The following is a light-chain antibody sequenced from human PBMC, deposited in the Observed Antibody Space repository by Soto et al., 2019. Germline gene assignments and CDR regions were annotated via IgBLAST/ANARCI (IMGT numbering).Light chain of an antibody. J-gene: IGLJ1*01. CDR3: SSYTSGGNYV. V-gene: IGLV2-14*01. CDR2: DVS. Sequence: QSALTQPDSVSGSPGQSVAISCTGTSSDVAAYNFVSWYQQHPGKAPKLMVFDVSNRPSGVSDRCSGSKSGNPSSLTISGLQAEDEDDYYCSSYTSGGNYVFGTGTKVTVL. CDR1: SSDVAAYNF.